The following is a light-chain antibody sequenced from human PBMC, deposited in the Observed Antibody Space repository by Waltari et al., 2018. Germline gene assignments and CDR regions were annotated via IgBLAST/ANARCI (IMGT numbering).Light chain of an antibody. J-gene: IGLJ1*01. CDR3: QSYDSSLSGYV. CDR1: SSNIGAGYD. CDR2: GNT. V-gene: IGLV1-40*01. Sequence: QSVLRQPPSVSGAPGQRVTISCTGSSSNIGAGYDVHWYQQHPGTAPKVLIYGNTNRPSGVPDRFSGSKSGTSASRAITGLQAEDEADYYCQSYDSSLSGYVFGTGTKVTVL.